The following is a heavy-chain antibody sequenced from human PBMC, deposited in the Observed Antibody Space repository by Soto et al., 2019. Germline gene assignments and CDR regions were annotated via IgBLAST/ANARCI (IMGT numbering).Heavy chain of an antibody. CDR3: ARENKGNGYSYGFWRRDYYYYGMDV. V-gene: IGHV3-30-3*01. CDR1: GFTFSSYA. Sequence: QVQLVESGGGVVQPGRSLRLSCAASGFTFSSYAMHWVRQAPGKGLEWVAVISYDGSNKYYADSVKGRFTISRDNSKNTLYLQMNSLRAEDTAVYYCARENKGNGYSYGFWRRDYYYYGMDVWGQGTTVTVSS. D-gene: IGHD5-18*01. J-gene: IGHJ6*02. CDR2: ISYDGSNK.